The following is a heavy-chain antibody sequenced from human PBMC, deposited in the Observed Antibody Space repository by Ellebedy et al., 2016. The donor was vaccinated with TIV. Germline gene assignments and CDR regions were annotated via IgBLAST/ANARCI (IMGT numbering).Heavy chain of an antibody. Sequence: GESLKISXAASGFTFSSSAMSWVRQAPGKGLEWVSTISNSGGSTYYADSVKGRFTISRDNAKNSLYLQMNSLRDEDTAVYYCARPLKVRGVLDYWGQGTLVTVSS. V-gene: IGHV3-23*01. CDR2: ISNSGGST. D-gene: IGHD3-10*01. CDR3: ARPLKVRGVLDY. J-gene: IGHJ4*02. CDR1: GFTFSSSA.